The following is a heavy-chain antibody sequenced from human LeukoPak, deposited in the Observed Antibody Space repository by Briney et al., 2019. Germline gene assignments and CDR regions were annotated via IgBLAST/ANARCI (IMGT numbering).Heavy chain of an antibody. CDR3: TTGIRGD. CDR2: IASKTDGGAT. V-gene: IGHV3-15*04. D-gene: IGHD3-10*01. J-gene: IGHJ4*02. CDR1: GFTFSSYA. Sequence: GGSLRLSCAASGFTFSSYAMNWVRQAPGEGLDWVGRIASKTDGGATDYAAPVKGRFTISRDDSKNTLNLQMNSLKTEDTAVYYCTTGIRGDWGQGTLVTVSS.